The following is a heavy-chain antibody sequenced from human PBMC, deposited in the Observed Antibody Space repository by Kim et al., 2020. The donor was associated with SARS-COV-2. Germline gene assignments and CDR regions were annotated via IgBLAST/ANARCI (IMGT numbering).Heavy chain of an antibody. J-gene: IGHJ5*02. CDR3: ARRLAYSCYDFFGGDLNWFDP. V-gene: IGHV5-51*01. CDR2: IYPGDSDT. D-gene: IGHD5-12*01. CDR1: GYSFTSYW. Sequence: GASLKISCKGSGYSFTSYWIGWVRQMPGKGLEWMGIIYPGDSDTRYSPSFQGQVTISADKSISTAYLQWSSLKASDTAMYYCARRLAYSCYDFFGGDLNWFDPWGQGTLVTVSS.